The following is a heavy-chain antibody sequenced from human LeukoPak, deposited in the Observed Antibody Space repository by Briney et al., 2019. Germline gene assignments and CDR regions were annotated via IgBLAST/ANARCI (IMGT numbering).Heavy chain of an antibody. V-gene: IGHV3-30*18. CDR1: GFIFSTYD. CDR3: AKYHRPGEEPPTYFDY. J-gene: IGHJ4*02. Sequence: GGSLRLSCAASGFIFSTYDMHWVRQAPGKGLEWVAVISYDRSNKYYADSVKGRFTISRDNAKNSLYLQMNSLRAEDTAVYYCAKYHRPGEEPPTYFDYWGQGTLVTVSS. CDR2: ISYDRSNK. D-gene: IGHD3-10*01.